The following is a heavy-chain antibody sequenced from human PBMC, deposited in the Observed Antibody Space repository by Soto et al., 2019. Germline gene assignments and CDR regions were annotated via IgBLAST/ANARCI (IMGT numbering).Heavy chain of an antibody. V-gene: IGHV3-30*03. D-gene: IGHD2-15*01. J-gene: IGHJ4*02. Sequence: QVQLVESGGGAVQPGRSLRLSCAASGFTFRNNGIHWVRQAPGKGLEWVAVISSDGINKYYADSVKGRSTISRDNSKNTLFLQMNSLRVEDSAVYYCATDLYGGSSRFDYWAQGTLVTVSS. CDR1: GFTFRNNG. CDR2: ISSDGINK. CDR3: ATDLYGGSSRFDY.